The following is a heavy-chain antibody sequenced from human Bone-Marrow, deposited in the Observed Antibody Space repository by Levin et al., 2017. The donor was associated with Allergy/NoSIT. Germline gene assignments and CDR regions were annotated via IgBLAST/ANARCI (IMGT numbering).Heavy chain of an antibody. Sequence: SQTLSLTCAVYGGSFSGYYWSWIRQPPGKGLEWIGEINHSGSTNYNPSLKSRVTISVDTSKNQFSLKLSSVTAADTAVYYCARGLWSGYYNGPWFDPWGQGTLVTVSS. J-gene: IGHJ5*02. CDR3: ARGLWSGYYNGPWFDP. CDR2: INHSGST. V-gene: IGHV4-34*01. CDR1: GGSFSGYY. D-gene: IGHD3-3*01.